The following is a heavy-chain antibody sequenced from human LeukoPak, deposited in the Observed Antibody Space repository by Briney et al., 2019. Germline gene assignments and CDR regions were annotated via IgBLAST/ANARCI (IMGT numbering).Heavy chain of an antibody. V-gene: IGHV4-38-2*02. CDR3: ARDSQSVVAANY. CDR2: IYHSGST. D-gene: IGHD2-15*01. CDR1: GYSISSGYY. Sequence: SETLSLTCAVSGYSISSGYYWGWIRQPPGKGLEWIGSIYHSGSTYYNPSLKSRVTISVDTSKNQFSLKVSSVTAADTAVYYCARDSQSVVAANYWGQGTLVTVSS. J-gene: IGHJ4*02.